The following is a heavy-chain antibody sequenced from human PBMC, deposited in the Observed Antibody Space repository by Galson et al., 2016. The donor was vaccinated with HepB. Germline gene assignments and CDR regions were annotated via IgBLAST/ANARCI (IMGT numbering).Heavy chain of an antibody. CDR1: GYTFINYA. CDR3: ARDLTDASYYTMDV. J-gene: IGHJ6*02. V-gene: IGHV1-3*01. D-gene: IGHD3-16*01. CDR2: INADNGDT. Sequence: SVKVSCKAAGYTFINYAIHWVRQAPGQRLEWMGWINADNGDTKFSQRFQGRVTITRDTSANTAYMDLSSLRSEDTAVYYCARDLTDASYYTMDVWGLGTTVTVSS.